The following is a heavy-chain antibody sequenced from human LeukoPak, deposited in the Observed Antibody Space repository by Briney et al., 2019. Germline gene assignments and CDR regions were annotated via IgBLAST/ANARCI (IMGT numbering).Heavy chain of an antibody. V-gene: IGHV4-4*07. CDR1: GGSISSYY. J-gene: IGHJ5*02. D-gene: IGHD6-19*01. Sequence: PSETLSLTCTGSGGSISSYYWSWIRQRAGTGLEWIVRIYTSGSTNYNPPLKSRVTMSVDTSKNQFSLKLSSVTAADTAVYYCARGGLAVAGRGFDPWGQGTLVTVSS. CDR3: ARGGLAVAGRGFDP. CDR2: IYTSGST.